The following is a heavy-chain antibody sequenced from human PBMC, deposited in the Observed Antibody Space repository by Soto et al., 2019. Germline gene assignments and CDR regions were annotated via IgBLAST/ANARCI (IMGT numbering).Heavy chain of an antibody. V-gene: IGHV1-8*01. CDR2: MNPNSGNT. J-gene: IGHJ4*02. CDR3: ARGSYSDY. CDR1: GYTFTSYD. Sequence: ASVKVSCKASGYTFTSYDINWVRHATGQWLEWMGWMNPNSGNTGYAQKFEGRVTMTRNTSISTAYMKLRSLRSADTAVYYCARGSYSDYWCPGTLVTVSS.